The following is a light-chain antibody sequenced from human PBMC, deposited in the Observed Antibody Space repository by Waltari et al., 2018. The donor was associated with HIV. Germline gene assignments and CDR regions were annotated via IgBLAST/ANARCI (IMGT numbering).Light chain of an antibody. J-gene: IGLJ1*01. CDR2: DDR. V-gene: IGLV3-21*02. CDR1: NIGSKS. CDR3: QVWDSNSAF. Sequence: SYDLTQPPSVSVAPGQTARITCGGNNIGSKSVHWYQLRPGQAPVLVVYDDRDRPSGIPERFSGFNPGDTATLTVGWAEAGDEADYYCQVWDSNSAFFGSGTKVTVL.